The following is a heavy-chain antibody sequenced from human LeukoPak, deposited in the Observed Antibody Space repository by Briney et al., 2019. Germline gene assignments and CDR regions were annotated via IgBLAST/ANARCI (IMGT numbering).Heavy chain of an antibody. CDR3: AKDPDCTSGVCYTFFDY. Sequence: PGGSLRLSCAASRFTFSSYAMSWVRQAPGKGLEWVSAISGSGGVTYYADSVKGRFTISRDNSNNTLYLQMNSLRAEDTAVYYCAKDPDCTSGVCYTFFDYWGQGISVTVSS. J-gene: IGHJ4*02. CDR2: ISGSGGVT. D-gene: IGHD2-8*01. V-gene: IGHV3-23*01. CDR1: RFTFSSYA.